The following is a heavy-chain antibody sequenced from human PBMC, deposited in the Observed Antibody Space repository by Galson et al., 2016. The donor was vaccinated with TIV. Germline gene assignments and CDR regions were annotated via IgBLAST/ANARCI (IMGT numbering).Heavy chain of an antibody. CDR2: ISYTGGST. D-gene: IGHD6-25*01. CDR1: GFSFNTYG. V-gene: IGHV3-23*01. CDR3: TKEGSGFVAGGGFVDY. J-gene: IGHJ4*02. Sequence: SLRLSCAASGFSFNTYGMMWVRQAPGKGLEWVSFISYTGGSTYYEDTVKGRFTISRDNSKKTMYLQMNSLRVEDTAVYYCTKEGSGFVAGGGFVDYWGQGILFTVSS.